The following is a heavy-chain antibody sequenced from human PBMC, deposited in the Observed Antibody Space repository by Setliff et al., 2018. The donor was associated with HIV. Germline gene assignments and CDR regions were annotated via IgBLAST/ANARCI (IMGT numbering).Heavy chain of an antibody. D-gene: IGHD5-12*01. CDR2: IILIFGTT. J-gene: IGHJ2*01. CDR3: ARDLNDRWLQQYWFFDL. V-gene: IGHV1-69*05. Sequence: GASVKVSCKASGGSLNNYAISWVRQAPGQGLEWMGGIILIFGTTTYAQKFQDRVTITTDESTTAFYMELSSLRSEDTALYFCARDLNDRWLQQYWFFDLWGRGTQVTVSS. CDR1: GGSLNNYA.